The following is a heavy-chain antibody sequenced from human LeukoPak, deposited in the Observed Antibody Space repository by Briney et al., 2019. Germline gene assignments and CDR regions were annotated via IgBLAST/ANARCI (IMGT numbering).Heavy chain of an antibody. CDR3: ARGYAGSPLRHYDF. V-gene: IGHV1-69*06. J-gene: IGHJ4*02. Sequence: ASVTVSCKASGGTFSSNGTSWVRQARGQGLEWMGGIIPIFGTTKYAEKFQGRITITADKSTNTAYMLLSSLRSEDTAMYYCARGYAGSPLRHYDFWGQGTLVTVSS. CDR1: GGTFSSNG. CDR2: IIPIFGTT. D-gene: IGHD2-8*01.